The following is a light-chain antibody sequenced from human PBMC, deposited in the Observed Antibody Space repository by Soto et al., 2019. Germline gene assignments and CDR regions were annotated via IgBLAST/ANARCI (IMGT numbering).Light chain of an antibody. Sequence: EVVMTQSPATLSVSPGDRATLSCRASQSIRTDLAWYQQKPGQAPRLLIYAASTRATGIPARFSGSGSGTEFTLAISSLQSEDIGVYYCQQYNNWPPWTFGQGTKV. CDR1: QSIRTD. J-gene: IGKJ1*01. CDR3: QQYNNWPPWT. CDR2: AAS. V-gene: IGKV3-15*01.